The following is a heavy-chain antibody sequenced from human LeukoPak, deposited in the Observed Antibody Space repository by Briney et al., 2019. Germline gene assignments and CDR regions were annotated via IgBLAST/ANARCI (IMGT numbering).Heavy chain of an antibody. D-gene: IGHD5-24*01. CDR1: GGSISSYY. Sequence: SETLSLTCTVSGGSISSYYWSWIRQPPGKGLEWIGYIYYSGSTNYNPSLKSRVTISVDTSKNQFSLKLSSVTAADTAVYYCARLYSRRWLQRTFYFDYWGQGTLVTVSS. CDR2: IYYSGST. V-gene: IGHV4-59*12. J-gene: IGHJ4*02. CDR3: ARLYSRRWLQRTFYFDY.